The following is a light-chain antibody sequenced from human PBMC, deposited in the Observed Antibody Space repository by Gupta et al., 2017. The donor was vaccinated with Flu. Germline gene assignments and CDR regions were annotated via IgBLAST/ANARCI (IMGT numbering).Light chain of an antibody. CDR1: QSVSSNY. CDR2: GAS. Sequence: IVLTQSPGTLSLSPGERTTRPCRASQSVSSNYLAWYQQKPGHAPRLLIYGASSRATGIPDRFSGSGSGTEFTLTISRLEPEDFAVYNCQQEGSTPFTFGQGTRLEIK. V-gene: IGKV3-20*01. J-gene: IGKJ5*01. CDR3: QQEGSTPFT.